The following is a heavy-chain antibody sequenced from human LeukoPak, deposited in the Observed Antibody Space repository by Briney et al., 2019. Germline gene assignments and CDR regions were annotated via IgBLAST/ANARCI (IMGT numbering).Heavy chain of an antibody. CDR3: ARDGPLQYYCYYMDV. Sequence: SETLSLTCTVSGGSFSSGSYYWSWIRQPAGKGLEWIGRIYTSGSTNYNPSLKSRVTISVDTSKNQFSLKLSSVTAADTAVYYCARDGPLQYYCYYMDVWGKGTTVTVSS. J-gene: IGHJ6*03. V-gene: IGHV4-61*02. CDR1: GGSFSSGSYY. CDR2: IYTSGST.